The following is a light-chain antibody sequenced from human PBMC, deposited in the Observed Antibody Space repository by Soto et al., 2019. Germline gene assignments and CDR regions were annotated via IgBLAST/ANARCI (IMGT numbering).Light chain of an antibody. CDR1: QSVGSN. Sequence: EIVMTQSPATLSVSPGERATLSCRASQSVGSNLDWYQQKPGQAPRLLIYGASTRATGIPARFTGSGSGTEFTLTISSLQSEDFAVYYCQQYSNWRTFGHGTKVEIK. CDR3: QQYSNWRT. CDR2: GAS. J-gene: IGKJ1*01. V-gene: IGKV3-15*01.